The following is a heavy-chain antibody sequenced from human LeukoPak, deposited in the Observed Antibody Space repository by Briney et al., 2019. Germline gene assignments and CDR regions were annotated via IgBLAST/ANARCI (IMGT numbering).Heavy chain of an antibody. CDR2: INHSGST. Sequence: SETLSLTCTVSGGSISSYYWSWIRQPPGKGLEWIGEINHSGSTNYNPSLKSRVTISVDTSKNQFSLKLSSVTAADTAVYYCARGSGSSGYKDYFDYWGQGTLVTVSS. CDR3: ARGSGSSGYKDYFDY. D-gene: IGHD3-22*01. J-gene: IGHJ4*02. CDR1: GGSISSYY. V-gene: IGHV4-34*01.